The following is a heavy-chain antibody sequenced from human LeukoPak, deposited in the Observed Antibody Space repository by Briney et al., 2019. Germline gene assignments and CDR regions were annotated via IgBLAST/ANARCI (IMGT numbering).Heavy chain of an antibody. J-gene: IGHJ3*02. Sequence: ASVKVSCTASGYTFTSYGISGVRQAPGQGLEWMGWISAYNGNTNYAQKLQGRVTMTTDTSTSTAYMELRSLRSDDTAVYYCARDCLNSHESMIVVVNLGGLCAFDIWGQGTMVTVSS. V-gene: IGHV1-18*01. CDR2: ISAYNGNT. CDR1: GYTFTSYG. CDR3: ARDCLNSHESMIVVVNLGGLCAFDI. D-gene: IGHD3-22*01.